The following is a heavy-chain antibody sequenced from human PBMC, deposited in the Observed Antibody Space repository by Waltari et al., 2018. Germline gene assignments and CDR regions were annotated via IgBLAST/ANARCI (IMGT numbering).Heavy chain of an antibody. CDR1: GYTFTGYY. CDR3: ARTPVISLCYYYFGMDV. J-gene: IGHJ6*02. D-gene: IGHD4-17*01. V-gene: IGHV1-2*02. Sequence: QVQLVQSGAEVKKPGASVKVSCKASGYTFTGYYIHWVRQAPGQGLEWMGWIIPNSGGTNYAQRFQGRVIMTRDTSISTAYMELSSLRSDDTAVYYCARTPVISLCYYYFGMDVWGQGTTVTVSS. CDR2: IIPNSGGT.